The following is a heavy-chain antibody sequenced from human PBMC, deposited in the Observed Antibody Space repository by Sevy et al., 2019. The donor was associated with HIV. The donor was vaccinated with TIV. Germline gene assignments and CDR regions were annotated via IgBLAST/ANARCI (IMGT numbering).Heavy chain of an antibody. V-gene: IGHV3-9*01. CDR3: ARDRDDGYCTNGVCFNFDN. CDR1: GFTFDDYA. Sequence: GGSLRLSCAASGFTFDDYAMHWVRQAPGKGLEWVSGISWNSASIDYADSVKGRFTISRDNAKNSLYLQMKSLRADDXALYYCARDRDDGYCTNGVCFNFDNWGQGTLVTVSS. CDR2: ISWNSASI. D-gene: IGHD2-8*01. J-gene: IGHJ4*01.